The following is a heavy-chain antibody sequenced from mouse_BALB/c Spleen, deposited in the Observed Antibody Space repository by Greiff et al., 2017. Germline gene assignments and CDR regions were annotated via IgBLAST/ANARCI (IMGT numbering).Heavy chain of an antibody. V-gene: IGHV5-12-1*01. CDR3: ARGGFYYGKSYAMDD. CDR2: ISSGGGST. Sequence: EVKLVESGGGLVKPGGSLKLSCAASGFAFSSYDMSWVRQTPEKRLEWVAYISSGGGSTYYPDTVKGRFTISRDNAKNTLYLQMSSLKSEDTAMYYCARGGFYYGKSYAMDDWGQGTSVTVSS. D-gene: IGHD2-1*01. J-gene: IGHJ4*01. CDR1: GFAFSSYD.